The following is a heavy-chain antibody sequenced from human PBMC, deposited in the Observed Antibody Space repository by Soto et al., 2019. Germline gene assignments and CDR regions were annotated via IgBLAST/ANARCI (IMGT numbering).Heavy chain of an antibody. Sequence: QVQLQESGPGLVKPSQTLSLTCTVSCGSISSGGYYWSWIRQHPVKGLEWIGYIYYSGSTYYNPSLKSRVTISVDTSKNHFSLTLSSVTAADTAVYYCARSPEATVTAFDYWGQGTLVTVSS. V-gene: IGHV4-31*03. CDR3: ARSPEATVTAFDY. J-gene: IGHJ4*02. CDR1: CGSISSGGYY. CDR2: IYYSGST. D-gene: IGHD4-17*01.